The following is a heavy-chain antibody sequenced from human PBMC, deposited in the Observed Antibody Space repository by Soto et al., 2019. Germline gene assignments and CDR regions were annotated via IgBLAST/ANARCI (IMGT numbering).Heavy chain of an antibody. CDR2: IYHSGST. J-gene: IGHJ6*02. Sequence: SETLSLTCAVSGDSISGSSWWTWVRQPPGKGLEWIGDIYHSGSTNYNPSLKGRVTMSLDQSKKNFSLKLRSVTAADTAVYYCARVNLPFYYDSSGYYFYYYYYGMDVWGQGTTVTVSS. D-gene: IGHD3-22*01. CDR1: GDSISGSSW. CDR3: ARVNLPFYYDSSGYYFYYYYYGMDV. V-gene: IGHV4-4*02.